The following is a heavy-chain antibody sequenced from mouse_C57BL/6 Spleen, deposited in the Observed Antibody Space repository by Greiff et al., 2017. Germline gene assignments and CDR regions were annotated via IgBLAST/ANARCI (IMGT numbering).Heavy chain of an antibody. Sequence: VHVKQSVAELVRPGASVKLSCTASGFNIKNTYMHWVKQRPEQGLEWIGRIDPANGNTKYAPKFQGKATITADTSSNTAYLQLSSLTSEDTAIYYCARTLYYSNSYFDVWGTGTTVTVSS. J-gene: IGHJ1*03. CDR1: GFNIKNTY. D-gene: IGHD2-5*01. CDR3: ARTLYYSNSYFDV. CDR2: IDPANGNT. V-gene: IGHV14-3*01.